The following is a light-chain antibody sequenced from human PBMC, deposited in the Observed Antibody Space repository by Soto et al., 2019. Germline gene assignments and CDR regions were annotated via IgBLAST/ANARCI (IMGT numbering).Light chain of an antibody. V-gene: IGLV1-44*01. CDR3: ASWDDSLNGPV. J-gene: IGLJ1*01. CDR1: SSNVGGNP. Sequence: VLTQPPSASGTPGQRVTISCSGSSSNVGGNPVNWYQHVPTTAPKLLIYTNTQRPSGVPDRFSGSKSGTSASLAISGLQSEDEADYYCASWDDSLNGPVFGTGTKVTVL. CDR2: TNT.